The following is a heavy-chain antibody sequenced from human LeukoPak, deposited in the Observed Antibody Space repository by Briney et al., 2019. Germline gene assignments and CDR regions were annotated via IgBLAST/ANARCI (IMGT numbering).Heavy chain of an antibody. CDR3: ARDRYGSGSSYNWFDP. Sequence: ASVKVSCKASGYTFTSYSISWVRQAPGQGLEWMGWISAYNGNTNYAQKLQGRVTMTTDTSTSTAYMELRSLRSDDTAVYYCARDRYGSGSSYNWFDPWGQGTLVTVSS. CDR1: GYTFTSYS. J-gene: IGHJ5*02. D-gene: IGHD3-10*01. CDR2: ISAYNGNT. V-gene: IGHV1-18*01.